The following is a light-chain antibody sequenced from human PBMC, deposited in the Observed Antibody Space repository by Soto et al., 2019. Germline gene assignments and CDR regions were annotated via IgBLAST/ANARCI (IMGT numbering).Light chain of an antibody. Sequence: EIVLTQSPGTLSLSPGERATLSCTAIQSVSSSYLAWYQQKPGQAPRLLIYGASSRATGIPARFSGSGSGTDFTLTISSLEPEDFAVYYCQQRSNWPLWTFGQGTKVDIK. J-gene: IGKJ1*01. V-gene: IGKV3D-20*02. CDR1: QSVSSSY. CDR2: GAS. CDR3: QQRSNWPLWT.